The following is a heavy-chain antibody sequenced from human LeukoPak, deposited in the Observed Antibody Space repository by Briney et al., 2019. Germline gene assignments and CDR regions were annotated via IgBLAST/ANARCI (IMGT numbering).Heavy chain of an antibody. CDR3: ARAHCGGDCYLYYYYGMDV. CDR2: IIPILGIA. D-gene: IGHD2-21*02. J-gene: IGHJ6*02. V-gene: IGHV1-69*04. CDR1: GGTFSSYA. Sequence: SVKVSCKASGGTFSSYAISWVRQAPGQGLEWMGRIIPILGIANYAQKFQGRVTITADKSTSTAYMELSSLRSEDTAVYYCARAHCGGDCYLYYYYGMDVWGQGTTVTVSS.